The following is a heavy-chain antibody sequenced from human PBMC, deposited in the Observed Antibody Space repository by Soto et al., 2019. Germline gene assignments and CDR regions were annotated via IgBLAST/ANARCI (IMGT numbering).Heavy chain of an antibody. CDR2: LSTVGFT. V-gene: IGHV3-53*01. Sequence: PGGSLRLSCVASGFNVSSDYMNWVRQAPGKGLESVSVLSTVGFTYYADSVKGRFTISRDSSKNTLYLQMNSLRVEDTAVYYCARDSETSSSWSLDYWGQGVLVTFYS. J-gene: IGHJ4*02. D-gene: IGHD6-13*01. CDR1: GFNVSSDY. CDR3: ARDSETSSSWSLDY.